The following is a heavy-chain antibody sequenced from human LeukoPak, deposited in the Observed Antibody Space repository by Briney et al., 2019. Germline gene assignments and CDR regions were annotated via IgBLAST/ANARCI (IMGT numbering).Heavy chain of an antibody. Sequence: GGSLRLSCAASGVTFSSYEMNWVRQAPGKGLEWVSYISSSGSTIYYADSVKGRFTISRDNPKNSLYLQMNSLRAEHTAVYYCASGKGLTFDYWGQGTLVTVSS. J-gene: IGHJ4*02. CDR1: GVTFSSYE. CDR2: ISSSGSTI. V-gene: IGHV3-48*03. D-gene: IGHD4-23*01. CDR3: ASGKGLTFDY.